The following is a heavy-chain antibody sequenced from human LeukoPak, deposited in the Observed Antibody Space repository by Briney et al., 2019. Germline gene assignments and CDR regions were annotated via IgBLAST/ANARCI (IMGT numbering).Heavy chain of an antibody. V-gene: IGHV3-48*01. CDR3: AREYHQNYDFWSGHTPADAFDI. CDR2: ISSSSSTI. Sequence: GGSLRLSCAASGFTFSSYGMHWVRQAPGKGLEWVSYISSSSSTIYYADSVKGRFTISRDNAKNSLYLQMNSLRAEDTAVCYCAREYHQNYDFWSGHTPADAFDIWGQGTMVTVSS. J-gene: IGHJ3*02. CDR1: GFTFSSYG. D-gene: IGHD3-3*01.